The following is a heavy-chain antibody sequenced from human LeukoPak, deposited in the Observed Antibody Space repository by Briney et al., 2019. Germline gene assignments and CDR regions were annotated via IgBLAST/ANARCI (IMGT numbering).Heavy chain of an antibody. Sequence: SETLSLTCAVSGYSISSGYYWGWIRQPPGKGLEWIGSIYHSGSTYYNPSLKSRVTISVDTSRNQFSLKLSSVTAADTAVYYCAGAPTSWYENAFDIWGQGTMVTVSS. D-gene: IGHD6-13*01. CDR3: AGAPTSWYENAFDI. J-gene: IGHJ3*02. CDR2: IYHSGST. V-gene: IGHV4-38-2*01. CDR1: GYSISSGYY.